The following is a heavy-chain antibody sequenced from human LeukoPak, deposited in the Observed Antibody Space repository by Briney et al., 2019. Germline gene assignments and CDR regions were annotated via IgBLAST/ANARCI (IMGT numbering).Heavy chain of an antibody. D-gene: IGHD3-10*01. CDR2: IYPGDSDT. CDR3: ARRTMVRGVSDFYYYMDV. CDR1: GYSFTSYW. V-gene: IGHV5-51*01. J-gene: IGHJ6*03. Sequence: GESLKISCKGSGYSFTSYWIGWVRQMPGKGLEWMGIIYPGDSDTRYSPSFQGQVTISADKSISTAYLQWSSLKASDTAMYYCARRTMVRGVSDFYYYMDVWGKGTTVTVSS.